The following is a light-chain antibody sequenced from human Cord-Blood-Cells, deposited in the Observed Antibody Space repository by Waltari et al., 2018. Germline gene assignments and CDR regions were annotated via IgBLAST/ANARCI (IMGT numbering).Light chain of an antibody. V-gene: IGKV2-28*01. CDR3: MQALQTPWT. J-gene: IGKJ1*01. Sequence: DIVMTESPLSLRVTPGESASISVRLSQSLLHLNGYNDLDWYLQKPGQSPQLLIYLGSNRASGVPDRFSGSGSGTDFTLKISRVEAEDVGVYYCMQALQTPWTFGQGTKVEIK. CDR1: QSLLHLNGYND. CDR2: LGS.